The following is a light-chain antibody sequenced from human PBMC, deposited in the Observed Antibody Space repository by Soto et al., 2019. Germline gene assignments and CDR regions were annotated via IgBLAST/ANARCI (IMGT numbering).Light chain of an antibody. J-gene: IGLJ2*01. CDR1: SSDVGGYNY. CDR3: SSYTSSSTL. CDR2: VVS. V-gene: IGLV2-14*01. Sequence: QSALTQPASVSGSPGQSITISCTGTSSDVGGYNYVSWYQQHPGKAPKLMIYVVSNRPSGVSNRFSGSKSGNTASLTISGLQAEDEADYYCSSYTSSSTLFGGGTQLTVL.